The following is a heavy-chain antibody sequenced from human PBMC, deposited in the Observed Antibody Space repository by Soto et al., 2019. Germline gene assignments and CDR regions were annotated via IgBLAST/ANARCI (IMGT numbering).Heavy chain of an antibody. CDR2: ISSSSSYI. CDR3: ASVITTSYYGTDV. J-gene: IGHJ6*02. CDR1: GFTFSSYS. D-gene: IGHD3-22*01. Sequence: PGGSLRLSCAASGFTFSSYSMNWVRQAPGKGLEWVSSISSSSSYIYYADSVKGRFTISRDNAKNSLYLQMNSLRAEDTAVYYCASVITTSYYGTDVWGQGTTVTVS. V-gene: IGHV3-21*01.